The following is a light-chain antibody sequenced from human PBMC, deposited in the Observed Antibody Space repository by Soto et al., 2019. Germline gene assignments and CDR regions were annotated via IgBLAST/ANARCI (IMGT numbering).Light chain of an antibody. CDR1: SSDVGGSNF. J-gene: IGLJ1*01. CDR3: SSYAGSNNYV. CDR2: EVT. V-gene: IGLV2-8*01. Sequence: QSALTQPPSASGSPGQSVTISCTGTSSDVGGSNFVSWYQQHPGKAPKLMIYEVTKRPSGVPDRFSGSKSGSTASLTVSGLQAEDEADYYCSSYAGSNNYVFGTGTKFTVL.